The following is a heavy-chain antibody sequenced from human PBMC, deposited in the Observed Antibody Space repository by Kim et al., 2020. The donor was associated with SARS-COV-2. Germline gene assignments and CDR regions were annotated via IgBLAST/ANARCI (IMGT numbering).Heavy chain of an antibody. D-gene: IGHD3-3*01. CDR2: ISGSGGST. CDR3: ATRKEWLYSNTQYDYMDV. J-gene: IGHJ6*03. Sequence: GGSLRLSCAASGFTFSSYAMSWVRQAPGKGLEWVSAISGSGGSTYYADSVKGRFTISRDNSKNTLYLQMNSLRAEDTAVYYCATRKEWLYSNTQYDYMDVWGKGTTVTVSS. CDR1: GFTFSSYA. V-gene: IGHV3-23*01.